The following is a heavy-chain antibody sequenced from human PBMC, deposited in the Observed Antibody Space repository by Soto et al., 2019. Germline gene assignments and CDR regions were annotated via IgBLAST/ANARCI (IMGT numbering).Heavy chain of an antibody. CDR1: GYTFGNND. CDR3: ARMATSGTLNWFDT. V-gene: IGHV1-8*01. J-gene: IGHJ5*01. Sequence: ASVTVSCKASGYTFGNNDISWVRQATGQGLEWMGWMNPNSGNTGYAQKFQGRVSMTRNTSITTAYLELSSLRSDDTAIYYCARMATSGTLNWFDTWG. CDR2: MNPNSGNT.